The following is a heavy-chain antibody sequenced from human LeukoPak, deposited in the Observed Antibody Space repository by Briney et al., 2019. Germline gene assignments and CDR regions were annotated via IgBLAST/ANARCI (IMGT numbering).Heavy chain of an antibody. V-gene: IGHV3-23*01. Sequence: GGSLRLSCAASGFSFSNYGMTWVRRAPGKGLEWVSTIVASGINTYYAESVRGRFTISRDNSWNTLYLQMNSLRAEDTAVYYCAKDPSDWLNPHCFDPWGQGTLVTVSS. J-gene: IGHJ5*02. D-gene: IGHD3/OR15-3a*01. CDR3: AKDPSDWLNPHCFDP. CDR2: IVASGINT. CDR1: GFSFSNYG.